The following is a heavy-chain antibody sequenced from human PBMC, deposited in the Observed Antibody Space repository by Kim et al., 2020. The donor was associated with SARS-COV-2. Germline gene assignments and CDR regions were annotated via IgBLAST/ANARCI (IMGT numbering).Heavy chain of an antibody. CDR3: VKDGSSGYYYDPDAFDI. J-gene: IGHJ3*02. V-gene: IGHV3-64D*09. CDR1: GFTFSSYA. D-gene: IGHD3-22*01. CDR2: ISSNGGST. Sequence: GGSLRLSCSASGFTFSSYAMHWVRQAPGKGLEYVSAISSNGGSTYYADSVKGRFTISRDNSKNTLYLQMSSLRAEDTAVYYCVKDGSSGYYYDPDAFDIWGQGTMVTVSS.